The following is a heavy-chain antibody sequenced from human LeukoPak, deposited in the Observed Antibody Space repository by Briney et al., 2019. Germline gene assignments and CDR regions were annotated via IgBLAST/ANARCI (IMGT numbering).Heavy chain of an antibody. D-gene: IGHD3-3*01. J-gene: IGHJ5*02. Sequence: SETLSLTCAVYGGSFSGYYCSWIRQPPGKGLEWIGEINHSGSTNYNPSLKSRVTISVDTSKNQFSLKLSSVTAADTAVYYCVRGRTKITIFGVVIMGWFDPWGQGTLVTVSS. CDR2: INHSGST. CDR1: GGSFSGYY. V-gene: IGHV4-34*01. CDR3: VRGRTKITIFGVVIMGWFDP.